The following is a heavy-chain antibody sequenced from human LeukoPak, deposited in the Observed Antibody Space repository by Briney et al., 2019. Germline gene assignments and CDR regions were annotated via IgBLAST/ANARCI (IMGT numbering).Heavy chain of an antibody. D-gene: IGHD4-11*01. CDR3: VGGYSNYLTFDY. Sequence: SETLSLTCTVSGGSISSSSYYWGWIRQPPGKGLEWIGSIYYSGSTYYNPSLRSRVTISVDTSKNQFSLKLSSVTAADTAVYYCVGGYSNYLTFDYWGQGTLVTVSS. J-gene: IGHJ4*02. V-gene: IGHV4-39*07. CDR1: GGSISSSSYY. CDR2: IYYSGST.